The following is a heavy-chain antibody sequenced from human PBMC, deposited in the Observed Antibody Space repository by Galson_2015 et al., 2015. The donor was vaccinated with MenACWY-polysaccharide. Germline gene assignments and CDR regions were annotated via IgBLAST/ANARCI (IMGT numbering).Heavy chain of an antibody. CDR1: GFTFSSHS. D-gene: IGHD5-24*01. Sequence: SLRLSCAASGFTFSSHSMNWVRQAPGKRLEWVSYISTGSSTINYADSVKGRFTISRDNAKNSLYLQMNSLRDEDTAVYYCARSRGDGYKFGFDYWGQGTLVTASS. CDR2: ISTGSSTI. V-gene: IGHV3-48*02. J-gene: IGHJ4*02. CDR3: ARSRGDGYKFGFDY.